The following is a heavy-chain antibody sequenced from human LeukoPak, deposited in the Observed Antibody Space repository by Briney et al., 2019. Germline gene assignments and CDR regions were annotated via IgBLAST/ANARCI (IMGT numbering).Heavy chain of an antibody. V-gene: IGHV4-34*01. CDR1: GGSFSGYY. D-gene: IGHD4-17*01. J-gene: IGHJ6*02. CDR3: ARAYGDYYYYGMDV. Sequence: PSGTLSLTCAVYGGSFSGYYWSWIRQPPGKGLEWIGEINHSGSTNYNPSLKSRVTISVDTSKNQFSLKLSSVTAADTAVYYCARAYGDYYYYGMDVWGQGTTVTVSS. CDR2: INHSGST.